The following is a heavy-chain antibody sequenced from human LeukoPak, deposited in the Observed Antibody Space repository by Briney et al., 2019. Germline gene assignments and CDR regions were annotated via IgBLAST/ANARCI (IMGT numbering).Heavy chain of an antibody. CDR1: GGSISSYY. D-gene: IGHD3-10*01. J-gene: IGHJ3*02. CDR2: IHDSGST. Sequence: SETLSLTCTVSGGSISSYYWSWIRQPPGKGLEWIGYIHDSGSTNYNPSLKTRVTISVGTSKNQFSLKLSSVTAADTAVYYCARGITRRRTFDIWGQGTMVTVSS. V-gene: IGHV4-59*12. CDR3: ARGITRRRTFDI.